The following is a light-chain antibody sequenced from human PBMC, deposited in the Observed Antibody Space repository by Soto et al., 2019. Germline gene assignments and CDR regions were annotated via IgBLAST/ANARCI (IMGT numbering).Light chain of an antibody. V-gene: IGKV1-9*01. CDR1: QDINSY. CDR2: AAS. J-gene: IGKJ1*01. Sequence: DIQLTQSPSFLSASVGDRVTISCRASQDINSYLAWYQQYPGKAPKLLIYAASTLHSAVPSRFSGGGSGTEFTLTISSLQPEDFATYFCQQLHIYPRTFGQGTNVE. CDR3: QQLHIYPRT.